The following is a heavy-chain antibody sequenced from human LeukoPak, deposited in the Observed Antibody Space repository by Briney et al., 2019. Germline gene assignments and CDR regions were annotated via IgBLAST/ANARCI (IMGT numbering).Heavy chain of an antibody. J-gene: IGHJ6*03. CDR2: VYYSVSS. CDR3: ARQESGPYHYMDV. Sequence: SETLSLTCTVSGGSINSDNYYWTWIRQAPGKGLEWIGYVYYSVSSNYNPSLKSRVSISQDTSKNQVSLKLSSVTAADTAVYYCARQESGPYHYMDVWGKGTTVTVSS. CDR1: GGSINSDNYY. V-gene: IGHV4-61*01. D-gene: IGHD3-3*01.